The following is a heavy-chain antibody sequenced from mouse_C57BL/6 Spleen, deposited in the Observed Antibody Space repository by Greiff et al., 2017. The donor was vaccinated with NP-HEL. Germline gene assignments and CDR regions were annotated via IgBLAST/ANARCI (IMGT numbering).Heavy chain of an antibody. D-gene: IGHD1-1*01. CDR3: ARWGGSSPYWYFDV. V-gene: IGHV1-55*01. J-gene: IGHJ1*03. CDR2: PGSGST. Sequence: PGSGSTNYNEKFKSKATLTVDTSSSTAYMQLSSLTSEDSAVYYCARWGGSSPYWYFDVWGTGTTVTVSS.